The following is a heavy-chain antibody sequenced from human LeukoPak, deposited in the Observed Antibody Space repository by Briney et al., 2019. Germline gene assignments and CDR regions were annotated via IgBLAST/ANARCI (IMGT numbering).Heavy chain of an antibody. CDR1: GFTFSIHA. CDR2: ISESGSNT. J-gene: IGHJ6*03. Sequence: TGGSLRLSCAASGFTFSIHAMSWVRQAPGKGLEWVSGISESGSNTYYADSVKGRFTISRDNSKNTLYLQMNSLRAEDTAVYYCAKGHRDMDVWGKGTTVTISS. V-gene: IGHV3-23*01. D-gene: IGHD3-10*01. CDR3: AKGHRDMDV.